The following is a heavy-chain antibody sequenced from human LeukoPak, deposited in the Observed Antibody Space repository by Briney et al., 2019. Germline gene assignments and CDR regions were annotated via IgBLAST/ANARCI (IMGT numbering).Heavy chain of an antibody. V-gene: IGHV1-69*13. CDR1: GYTFSSYE. CDR2: IIPIFGTA. CDR3: ARGRVVPAAIDYYYYMDV. J-gene: IGHJ6*03. D-gene: IGHD2-2*02. Sequence: SVKVSCKASGYTFSSYEIHWMRQAPGQGLEWMGGIIPIFGTANYAQKFQGRVTITADESTSTAYMELSSLRSEDTAVYYCARGRVVPAAIDYYYYMDVWGKGTTVTVSS.